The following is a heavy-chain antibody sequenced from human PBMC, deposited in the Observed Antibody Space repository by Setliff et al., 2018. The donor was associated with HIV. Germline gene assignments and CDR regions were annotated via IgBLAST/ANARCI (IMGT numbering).Heavy chain of an antibody. CDR1: GYTFTDHS. D-gene: IGHD3-9*01. Sequence: GASVKVSCKASGYTFTDHSVHWVRQAPGQGPQWLGGLNPRSGARGYAQQFQGRLTLTRDTSINTAYLELRSLSPDDTAVYYCARRFLTVHMDVWGKGTTVTVSS. V-gene: IGHV1-2*02. CDR2: LNPRSGAR. J-gene: IGHJ6*03. CDR3: ARRFLTVHMDV.